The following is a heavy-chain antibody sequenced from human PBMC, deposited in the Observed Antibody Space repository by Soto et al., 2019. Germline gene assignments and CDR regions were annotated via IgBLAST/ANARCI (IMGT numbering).Heavy chain of an antibody. CDR1: GFTFHTAW. D-gene: IGHD4-17*01. J-gene: IGHJ4*02. CDR2: IKSNSAGGTT. Sequence: GGSLRLSCAASGFTFHTAWLSWIRQPPGKGLEWVGRIKSNSAGGTTQDAAPVKGRFTISRDDSKNTLYLEMNSLKTEDTTIYYCTTESLTTSTGAEDHWGQGTLVTVSS. V-gene: IGHV3-15*01. CDR3: TTESLTTSTGAEDH.